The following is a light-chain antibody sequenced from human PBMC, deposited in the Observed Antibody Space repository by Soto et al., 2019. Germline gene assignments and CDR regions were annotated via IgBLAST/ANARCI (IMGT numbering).Light chain of an antibody. CDR1: QSIGST. CDR2: GAS. V-gene: IGKV3-15*01. CDR3: QQYNNWPFA. J-gene: IGKJ3*01. Sequence: EIVMTQSPATLSVSPGERATLSCRASQSIGSTLAWYQQKPGQAPRLLIYGASTRATGIPVRFSGSGSGTEFTLTINSLQSEDFTVYYCQQYNNWPFAFGPGTKVDIK.